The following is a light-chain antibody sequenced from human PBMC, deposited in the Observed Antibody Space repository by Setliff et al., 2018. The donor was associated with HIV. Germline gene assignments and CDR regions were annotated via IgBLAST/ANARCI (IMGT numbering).Light chain of an antibody. CDR2: DVT. J-gene: IGLJ1*01. V-gene: IGLV2-14*03. Sequence: QSALTQPASVSGSPGPSITISCTGTSNDIGAYNRVSCFQQLPGKVPKLMIYDVTHRPSGTSSRFSGSQSGNTASLTISGLQAEDEADYYCSSITTGGASDVFGTGTKVTVL. CDR1: SNDIGAYNR. CDR3: SSITTGGASDV.